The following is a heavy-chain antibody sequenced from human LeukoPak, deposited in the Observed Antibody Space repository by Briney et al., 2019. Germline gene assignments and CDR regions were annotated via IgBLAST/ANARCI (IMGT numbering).Heavy chain of an antibody. V-gene: IGHV3-30*18. J-gene: IGHJ6*04. CDR2: ISYDGSNK. CDR1: GFTFSSYG. Sequence: GRSLRLSCAASGFTFSSYGMHWVRQAPGKGLEWVAVISYDGSNKYYADSVKGRFTISRDNSKNTLYLQMNSLRAEDTAVHYCAKVGCSSTSCSLTWYYYGMDVWGKGTTVTVSS. CDR3: AKVGCSSTSCSLTWYYYGMDV. D-gene: IGHD2-2*01.